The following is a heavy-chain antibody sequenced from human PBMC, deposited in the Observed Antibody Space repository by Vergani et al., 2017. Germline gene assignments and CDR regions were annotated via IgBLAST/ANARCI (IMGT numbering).Heavy chain of an antibody. V-gene: IGHV3-33*01. Sequence: QVQLVESEGGVVQPGRSLTLSCVASGFTFSSHGMHWVRQAPGKGLEWVAVIWYDGSNKYYGDSVKGRFTISRDNSKNTLYLQMTSQRVEDTAVYYCARWGNEKRLDSWGQGTLVTVSS. CDR1: GFTFSSHG. CDR2: IWYDGSNK. D-gene: IGHD1-1*01. CDR3: ARWGNEKRLDS. J-gene: IGHJ5*01.